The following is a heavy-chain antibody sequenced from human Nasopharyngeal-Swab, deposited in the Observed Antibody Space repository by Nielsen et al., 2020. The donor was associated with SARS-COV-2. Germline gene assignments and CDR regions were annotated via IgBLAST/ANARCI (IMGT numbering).Heavy chain of an antibody. Sequence: GESLRISCEASGFIFSNYGMHWVRQAPGKGLEWVAAISYDGINKYDADSVKGRFTISRDNSKDTLYLQMNSLRPEDTAVYYCAKEGPGMFGVVGLDVWGQGTTVTVSS. D-gene: IGHD3-3*01. CDR2: ISYDGINK. J-gene: IGHJ6*02. V-gene: IGHV3-30*18. CDR3: AKEGPGMFGVVGLDV. CDR1: GFIFSNYG.